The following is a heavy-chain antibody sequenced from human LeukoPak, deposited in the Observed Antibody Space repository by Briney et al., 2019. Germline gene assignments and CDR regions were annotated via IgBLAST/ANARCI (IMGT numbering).Heavy chain of an antibody. J-gene: IGHJ4*02. CDR2: IYYSGST. V-gene: IGHV4-59*01. Sequence: PSETLSLTCTVSGGSIRDYYWSWIRQPPGKGLEFIGYIYYSGSTNYSPSLKSRVTISVDTSKNQFSLKLSSVTAADTAVYYCTGRLPLTYSSSWYRDYWGQGTLVTVSS. D-gene: IGHD6-13*01. CDR3: TGRLPLTYSSSWYRDY. CDR1: GGSIRDYY.